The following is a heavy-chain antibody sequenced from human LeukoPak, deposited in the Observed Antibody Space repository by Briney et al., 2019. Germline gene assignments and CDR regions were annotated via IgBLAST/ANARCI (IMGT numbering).Heavy chain of an antibody. CDR2: IFYSGRN. CDR3: ARVNDRGSWLGY. CDR1: GGSISTNY. V-gene: IGHV4-59*01. J-gene: IGHJ4*02. D-gene: IGHD3-16*01. Sequence: PSETLSLTCTVSGGSISTNYWSWIRQPPGKGLEWIGNIFYSGRNNYNPSLRSRVTMSVDTSKNQFSLKLSSVTAADTAVYYCARVNDRGSWLGYWGQGTLVTVPS.